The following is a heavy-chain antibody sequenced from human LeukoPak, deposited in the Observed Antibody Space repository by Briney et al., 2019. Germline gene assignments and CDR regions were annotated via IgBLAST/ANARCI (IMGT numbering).Heavy chain of an antibody. CDR1: GYSISSGYY. CDR3: ARGCGIVGATVHPSDY. CDR2: IYHSGST. V-gene: IGHV4-38-2*01. J-gene: IGHJ4*02. D-gene: IGHD1-26*01. Sequence: PSETLSLTCAVSGYSISSGYYWGWIRQPPGKRLEWIGSIYHSGSTNYNPSLKSRVSISVDTSKNQFSLKLSSVTAADTAVYYCARGCGIVGATVHPSDYWGQGTLVTVSS.